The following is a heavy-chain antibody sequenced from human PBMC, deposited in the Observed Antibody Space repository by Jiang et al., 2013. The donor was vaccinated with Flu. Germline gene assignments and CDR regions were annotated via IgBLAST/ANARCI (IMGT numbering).Heavy chain of an antibody. V-gene: IGHV4-39*07. Sequence: GPGLVKPSETLSLTCTVSGGSISSSSYYWVWIRQPPGKGLEWIGSIYDSGSTYYNPSLKSRVTISVDTSKNQFSLKVSSVTAADTAMYYCARAQKXSGFELPYFDYVGQGTLVTVSS. CDR1: GGSISSSSYY. D-gene: IGHD5-12*01. CDR3: ARAQKXSGFELPYFDY. CDR2: IYDSGST. J-gene: IGHJ4*02.